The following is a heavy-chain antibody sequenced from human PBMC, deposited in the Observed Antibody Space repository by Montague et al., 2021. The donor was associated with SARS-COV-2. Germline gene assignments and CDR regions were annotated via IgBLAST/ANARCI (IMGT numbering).Heavy chain of an antibody. J-gene: IGHJ6*02. V-gene: IGHV3-23*01. D-gene: IGHD3-9*01. CDR1: GFTFSSYS. CDR2: ISGSGGST. Sequence: SLRLSCAASGFTFSSYSMSWVRQAPGKGLEWVSVISGSGGSTYYADSVKGRFTISRDNSENTLYLQMNSLRAEDTAVYYCAKMAYSDWVVGFYGMDVWGQGTTVTASS. CDR3: AKMAYSDWVVGFYGMDV.